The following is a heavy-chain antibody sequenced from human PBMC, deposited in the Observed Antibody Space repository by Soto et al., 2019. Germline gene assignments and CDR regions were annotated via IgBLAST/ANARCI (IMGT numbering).Heavy chain of an antibody. D-gene: IGHD3-22*01. CDR2: IFRSGST. CDR1: GGSISSNNW. Sequence: QVQLQESGPGLVKPSGTLSLTCAVSGGSISSNNWWNWVRQPPGKGLEWIGEIFRSGSTTYNPSLKSRVTMSLDKSKNQFSLKLTSVTAADTAVYYCARGAGDYYDSTGYYPLDYWGQGTLVTVSS. CDR3: ARGAGDYYDSTGYYPLDY. V-gene: IGHV4-4*02. J-gene: IGHJ4*02.